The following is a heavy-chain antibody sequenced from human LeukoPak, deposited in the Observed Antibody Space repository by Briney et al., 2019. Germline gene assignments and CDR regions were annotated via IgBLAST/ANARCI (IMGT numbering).Heavy chain of an antibody. CDR2: ISSSSSYI. D-gene: IGHD2-15*01. CDR3: ARDPKRYCSGGSCAKNFDY. CDR1: GFTFSSYS. J-gene: IGHJ4*02. V-gene: IGHV3-21*01. Sequence: GGSLRLSCAASGFTFSSYSMNWVRQAPGKGLEWVSSISSSSSYIYYADSVKGRFIISRDNAKNSLYLQMNSLRAEDTAVYYCARDPKRYCSGGSCAKNFDYWGQGTLVTVSS.